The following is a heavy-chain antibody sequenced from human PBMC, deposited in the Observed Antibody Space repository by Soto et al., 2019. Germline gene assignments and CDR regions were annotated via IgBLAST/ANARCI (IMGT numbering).Heavy chain of an antibody. CDR2: INAGNGNT. D-gene: IGHD3-16*02. CDR1: GYTFTSYA. CDR3: ARDPLVNYDYIWGSYRSYDYYYYYMDV. Sequence: GASVKVSCKASGYTFTSYAMHWVRQAPGQRLEWMGWINAGNGNTKYSQKFQGRVTITRDTSASTAYMELSSLRSEDTAVYYCARDPLVNYDYIWGSYRSYDYYYYYMDVWGKGTTVTAP. J-gene: IGHJ6*03. V-gene: IGHV1-3*01.